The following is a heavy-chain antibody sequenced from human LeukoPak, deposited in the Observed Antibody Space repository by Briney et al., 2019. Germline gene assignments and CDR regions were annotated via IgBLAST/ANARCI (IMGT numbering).Heavy chain of an antibody. D-gene: IGHD2-2*01. Sequence: GGSLRLSCAASGFTFSSYGMHWVRQAPGKGLEWVAFIRYDGSNKYYADSVKGRFTISRDNSKNTLYLQMNSLRAEDTAVYYCARSGGKYQGMAFDYWGQGALVTVSS. CDR1: GFTFSSYG. CDR3: ARSGGKYQGMAFDY. J-gene: IGHJ4*02. CDR2: IRYDGSNK. V-gene: IGHV3-30*02.